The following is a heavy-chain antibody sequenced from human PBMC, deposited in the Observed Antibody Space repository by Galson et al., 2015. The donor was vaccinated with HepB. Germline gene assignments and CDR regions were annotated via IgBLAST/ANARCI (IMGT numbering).Heavy chain of an antibody. V-gene: IGHV1-18*01. D-gene: IGHD1-7*01. CDR1: GYSFPSYG. CDR3: ARDSRLELRLNNYYYYGMDV. J-gene: IGHJ6*02. Sequence: SLKVSCKASGYSFPSYGISWLRQAPGQGLEWMGWICGYDGSTNYPQTLQGRVIMTTDRSTNTGYMEVRSLRSDDTAIYYCARDSRLELRLNNYYYYGMDVWGQGTTVTVS. CDR2: ICGYDGST.